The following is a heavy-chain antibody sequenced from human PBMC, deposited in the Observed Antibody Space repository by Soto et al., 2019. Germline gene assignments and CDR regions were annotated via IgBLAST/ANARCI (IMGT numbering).Heavy chain of an antibody. CDR3: ARDSSTGTTSHYYYYGMDV. CDR1: GFAFSSYS. D-gene: IGHD1-1*01. CDR2: ISSSSSYI. V-gene: IGHV3-21*01. J-gene: IGHJ6*02. Sequence: GGSLRLSCAASGFAFSSYSMNWVRQAPGKGLEWVSSISSSSSYIYYADSVKGRFTISRDNAKNSLYLQMNSLRAEDTAVYYCARDSSTGTTSHYYYYGMDVWGQGTTVTVSS.